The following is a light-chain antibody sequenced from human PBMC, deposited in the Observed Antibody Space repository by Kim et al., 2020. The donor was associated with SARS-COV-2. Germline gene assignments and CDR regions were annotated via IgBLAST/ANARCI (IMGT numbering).Light chain of an antibody. CDR3: QQRRGT. CDR1: QSVSSY. J-gene: IGKJ3*01. V-gene: IGKV3-11*01. CDR2: DAS. Sequence: TLSLSPVESATLSCRASQSVSSYLAWYQQKPGQAPRLLIYDASNRATGIPARFSGSGSGTDFTLTISSLEPEDFAVYYCQQRRGTFGPGTKVDIK.